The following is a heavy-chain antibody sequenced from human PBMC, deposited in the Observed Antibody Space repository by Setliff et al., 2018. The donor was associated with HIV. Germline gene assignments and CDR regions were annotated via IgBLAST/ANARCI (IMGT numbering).Heavy chain of an antibody. CDR1: GGSISSGSYY. CDR3: ARGLDSAKIHY. J-gene: IGHJ4*02. D-gene: IGHD6-25*01. CDR2: IYTSGST. V-gene: IGHV4-61*02. Sequence: SETLSLTCTVSGGSISSGSYYWSWIRQPAGKGLEWIGRIYTSGSTYYNPSLNSRVTISVDASKNQFSLKLSSVTAADTAVYYCARGLDSAKIHYWGQGTLVTVSS.